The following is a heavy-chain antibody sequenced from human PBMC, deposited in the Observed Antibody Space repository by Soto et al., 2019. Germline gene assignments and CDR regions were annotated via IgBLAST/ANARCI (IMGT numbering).Heavy chain of an antibody. Sequence: QVQLQESGPGLVKPSGTLSLTCAVSGGSISSSNWWSWVRQPPGKGLEWIGEIYHSGNTNYNPSLKRRCTMAVDKSRNQFSLKLSSVTAADTAVYYCARRWGEGRVDYWGQGTLVTVSS. CDR3: ARRWGEGRVDY. D-gene: IGHD3-10*01. V-gene: IGHV4-4*02. CDR2: IYHSGNT. J-gene: IGHJ4*02. CDR1: GGSISSSNW.